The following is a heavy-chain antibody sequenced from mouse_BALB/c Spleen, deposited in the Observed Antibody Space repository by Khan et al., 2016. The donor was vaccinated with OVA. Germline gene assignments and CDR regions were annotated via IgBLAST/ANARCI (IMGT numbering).Heavy chain of an antibody. CDR3: ARDYWFVY. Sequence: EVELVESGGGLVKPGGSLKVSCAASGFTFSNYAMSWVRQTPGKRLEWVASISSGGRTYYPDSVKGRFTISRDNARNILYLQMSSLRSEDTAMYYCARDYWFVYWGQGTLVTVSA. CDR2: ISSGGRT. J-gene: IGHJ3*01. CDR1: GFTFSNYA. V-gene: IGHV5-6-5*01.